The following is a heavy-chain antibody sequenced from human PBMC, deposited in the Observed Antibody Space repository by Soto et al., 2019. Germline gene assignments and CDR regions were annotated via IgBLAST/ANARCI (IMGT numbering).Heavy chain of an antibody. J-gene: IGHJ4*02. CDR1: VYTFTGYN. D-gene: IGHD3-10*01. CDR3: ARAQAITMVRGVPGY. CDR2: INPNNGGT. Sequence: AAVKVSCKASVYTFTGYNMHWVRQARGQGLEWMGWINPNNGGTNYAQKLQGRVTITRDTSISTADVDLSRLISDDTAGYYCARAQAITMVRGVPGYWGQGTLVTVSS. V-gene: IGHV1-2*02.